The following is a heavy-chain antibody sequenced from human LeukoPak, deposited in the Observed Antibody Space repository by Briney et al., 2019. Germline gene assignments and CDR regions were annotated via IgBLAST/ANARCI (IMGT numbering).Heavy chain of an antibody. CDR2: IYHSGST. V-gene: IGHV4-59*01. J-gene: IGHJ4*02. Sequence: PSETLSLTCTVSGDSISSYYWSWIRQPPGKGLEWIGYIYHSGSTNYNPSLKSRVTISADTSKDQFSLKLASVTAADTAVYCCATGYSGTWYYFDYWGQGTLVTVSS. CDR1: GDSISSYY. D-gene: IGHD6-13*01. CDR3: ATGYSGTWYYFDY.